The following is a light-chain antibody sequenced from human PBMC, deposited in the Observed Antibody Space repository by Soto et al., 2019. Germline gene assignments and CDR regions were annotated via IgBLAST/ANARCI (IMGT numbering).Light chain of an antibody. J-gene: IGKJ5*01. CDR3: QQSYSTPVT. CDR1: QSISSW. CDR2: AAS. Sequence: DIQMSHSPSTLSASVGDIVTITCRASQSISSWLAWYQQKPGKAPKLLIYAASSLQSGVPSRFSGSGSGTDFTLTISSLQPEDFATYYCQQSYSTPVTFGQGTRLEIK. V-gene: IGKV1-39*01.